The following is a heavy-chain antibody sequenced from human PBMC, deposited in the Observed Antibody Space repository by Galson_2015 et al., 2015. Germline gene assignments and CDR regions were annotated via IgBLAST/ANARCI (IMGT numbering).Heavy chain of an antibody. D-gene: IGHD2-8*01. Sequence: LRLSCAASKFTFSIYDMHWVRQVTGKGLEWVSAVSPSGDPYYADSVKGRFTISREDAKNSVYLQMNNLRAGDTALYYCAREIRTPTGVGDGMDVWGQGTTVTVSS. J-gene: IGHJ6*02. CDR1: KFTFSIYD. V-gene: IGHV3-13*05. CDR2: VSPSGDP. CDR3: AREIRTPTGVGDGMDV.